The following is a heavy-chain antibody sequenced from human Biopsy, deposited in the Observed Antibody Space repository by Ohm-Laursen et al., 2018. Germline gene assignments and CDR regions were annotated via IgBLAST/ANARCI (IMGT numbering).Heavy chain of an antibody. J-gene: IGHJ3*01. D-gene: IGHD3-16*02. CDR3: TRDIMNTIAGLVARSDVFDV. Sequence: ASAKVSCKASGYTANDYFLHWLRQAPGQGPEWMGWISPNSGGTNYSQKSQGRVSMTTDTSAATVHMELSSLTSDDTAVYYCTRDIMNTIAGLVARSDVFDVWGQGTMVTVSS. CDR2: ISPNSGGT. CDR1: GYTANDYF. V-gene: IGHV1-2*02.